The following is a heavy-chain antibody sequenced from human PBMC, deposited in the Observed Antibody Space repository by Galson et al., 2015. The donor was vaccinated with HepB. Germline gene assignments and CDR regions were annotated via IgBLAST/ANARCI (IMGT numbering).Heavy chain of an antibody. CDR3: ATLDTVPAAMGGFDP. V-gene: IGHV3-9*01. J-gene: IGHJ5*02. CDR1: GFTFDDYA. CDR2: ISWNSDSI. Sequence: SLRLSCAASGFTFDDYAMHWVRQAPGKGLEWVSGISWNSDSIGYADSVKGRFTISRDNAKNSLYLQMNSLRAEDTALYYCATLDTVPAAMGGFDPWGQGTLVTVSS. D-gene: IGHD2-2*01.